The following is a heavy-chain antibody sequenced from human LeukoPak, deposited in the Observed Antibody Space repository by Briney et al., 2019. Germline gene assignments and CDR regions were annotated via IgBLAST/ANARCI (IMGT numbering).Heavy chain of an antibody. CDR3: ASRGPRTSNYYYYGMDV. CDR1: GFTFSSYN. J-gene: IGHJ6*02. CDR2: ISSSGSTI. D-gene: IGHD2-8*01. Sequence: GGSLRLSCAASGFTFSSYNMNWVCQAPGKGLEWLSYISSSGSTINYADPVKGRFNISRDNAKNSLYLQMNSLRDEDTAVYYCASRGPRTSNYYYYGMDVWGQGTTVTVSS. V-gene: IGHV3-48*02.